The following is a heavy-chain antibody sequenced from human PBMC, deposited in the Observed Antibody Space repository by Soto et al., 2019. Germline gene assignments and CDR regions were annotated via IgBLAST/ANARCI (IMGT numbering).Heavy chain of an antibody. CDR1: GGTFSSYA. CDR2: IIPIFGTA. V-gene: IGHV1-69*01. Sequence: GXSVKVSFNASGGTFSSYAISLVRHAPGQGLEWMGGIIPIFGTANYAQKFQGRVTITADESTSTAYMELSRLRSEDTAVYYCARDLNYYGMDVWGQGTTVTVSS. J-gene: IGHJ6*02. CDR3: ARDLNYYGMDV.